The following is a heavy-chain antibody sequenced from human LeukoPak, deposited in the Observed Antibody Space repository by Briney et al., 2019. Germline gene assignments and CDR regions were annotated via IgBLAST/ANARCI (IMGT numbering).Heavy chain of an antibody. D-gene: IGHD4-17*01. V-gene: IGHV4-34*01. CDR2: INHSGST. CDR3: AREGAPRDGDYPNEACDI. J-gene: IGHJ3*02. CDR1: GGSFSGYY. Sequence: SETLSLTCAVYGGSFSGYYWSWIRQPPGKGLEWIGEINHSGSTNYNPSLKSRVTISVDTSKNQFSLQLSSVTAADTAVYYCAREGAPRDGDYPNEACDIWGQGTMVTVSS.